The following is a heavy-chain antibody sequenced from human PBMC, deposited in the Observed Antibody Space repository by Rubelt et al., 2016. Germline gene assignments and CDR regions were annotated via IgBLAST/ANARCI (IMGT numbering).Heavy chain of an antibody. V-gene: IGHV3-23*01. Sequence: EVQLLESGGGLVQPGGSLRLSCVASGSSFSSFAMTWVRQAPGKGLEWVSSISGSGERTFYADSVKGRFTISRDNSKNTLYLQMSSLRVEDTAVYYCAKGGSRSSWNVGHYWGQGTLVTVSS. CDR3: AKGGSRSSWNVGHY. CDR2: ISGSGERT. D-gene: IGHD6-13*01. CDR1: GSSFSSFA. J-gene: IGHJ4*02.